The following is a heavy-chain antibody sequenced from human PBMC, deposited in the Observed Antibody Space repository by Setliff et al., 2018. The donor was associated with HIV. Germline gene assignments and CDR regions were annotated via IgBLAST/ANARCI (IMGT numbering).Heavy chain of an antibody. CDR2: INPKSGVA. J-gene: IGHJ5*02. D-gene: IGHD5-12*01. CDR3: ARAHYLVAETRNWFDP. Sequence: ASVKVSCKSSGYTFTDFYIHWRRQAPGQGLEWMGRINPKSGVANYLKRFEGRVTMTSDTSTNTAHMELIRPRFDDTAVYYCARAHYLVAETRNWFDPWGQGTLVTVSS. CDR1: GYTFTDFY. V-gene: IGHV1-2*06.